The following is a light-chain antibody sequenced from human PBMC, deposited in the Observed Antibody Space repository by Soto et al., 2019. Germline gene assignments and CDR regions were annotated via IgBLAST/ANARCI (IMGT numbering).Light chain of an antibody. Sequence: DIQMTQSPSSLSASVGDRVTISCRASETIATYLNWYQQKPGRVPEVLIYGASRLQRGVPSRFSGGGYGINFNLTINNLQPADFVTYYWQHFYTYRPTLGQGTNVEV. CDR1: ETIATY. CDR3: QHFYTYRPT. V-gene: IGKV1-39*01. CDR2: GAS. J-gene: IGKJ2*01.